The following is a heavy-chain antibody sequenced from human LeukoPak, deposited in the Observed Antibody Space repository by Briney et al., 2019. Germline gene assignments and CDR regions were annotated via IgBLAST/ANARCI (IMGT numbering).Heavy chain of an antibody. J-gene: IGHJ4*02. CDR2: IYSGGST. V-gene: IGHV3-66*01. D-gene: IGHD5-12*01. Sequence: QPGGSLSLTCAASGFTFNSYSMNWLRKAPGQGLEGVSLIYSGGSTCYADSVKGTFTISRDNYKNTLYLQMNSLRAEDTAVYDCARGPSGYYNTGGQGTLVTVSS. CDR3: ARGPSGYYNT. CDR1: GFTFNSYS.